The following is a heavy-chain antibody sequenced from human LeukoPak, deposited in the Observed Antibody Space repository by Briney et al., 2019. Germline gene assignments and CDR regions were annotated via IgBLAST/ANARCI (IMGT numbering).Heavy chain of an antibody. Sequence: PSETLSLTCTVSGGSISSGDYYWSWIRQPPGKGLEWIGYIYYSGSTYYNPSLKSRVTISVDTSKNQFSLKLSSVTAADTAVYYCARGGSGYSPFDYWGQGTLVTVSS. CDR1: GGSISSGDYY. CDR3: ARGGSGYSPFDY. D-gene: IGHD3-22*01. CDR2: IYYSGST. J-gene: IGHJ4*02. V-gene: IGHV4-30-4*01.